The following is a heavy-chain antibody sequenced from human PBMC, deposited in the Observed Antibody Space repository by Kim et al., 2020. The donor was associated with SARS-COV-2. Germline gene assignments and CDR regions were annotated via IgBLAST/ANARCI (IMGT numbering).Heavy chain of an antibody. CDR1: GGSISSSSYY. V-gene: IGHV4-39*02. D-gene: IGHD6-19*01. CDR2: IYYSGST. J-gene: IGHJ4*02. Sequence: SETLSLTCTVSGGSISSSSYYWGWIRQPPGKGLERIGSIYYSGSTYYNPSLKSRVTIFVDTSKNQFSLKLSSVTAADTAVYYCARDAYSSGWRGRSHYFDSWRQGTLVTVSS. CDR3: ARDAYSSGWRGRSHYFDS.